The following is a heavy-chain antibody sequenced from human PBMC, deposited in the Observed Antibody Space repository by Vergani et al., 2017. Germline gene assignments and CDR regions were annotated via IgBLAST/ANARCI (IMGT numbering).Heavy chain of an antibody. CDR1: GYTFTSYG. V-gene: IGHV1-18*01. J-gene: IGHJ6*03. CDR3: ARGRRGFYYMDV. CDR2: ISAYNGNT. D-gene: IGHD3-10*01. Sequence: QVQLVQSGAEVKKPGTSVKVSCKASGYTFTSYGISWVRQAPGQGLEWMGWISAYNGNTNYAQKLQGRVTMTTDTSTGTAYMELRSLGSEDTAGYYCARGRRGFYYMDVWGKGTTVTVSS.